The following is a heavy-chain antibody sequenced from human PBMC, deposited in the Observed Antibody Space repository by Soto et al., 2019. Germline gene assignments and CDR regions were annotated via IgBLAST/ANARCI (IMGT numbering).Heavy chain of an antibody. CDR2: INYNSSHI. Sequence: KPGGSLRLSCAASGFAFSAYTMNWVRQSPGRGLEWLSSINYNSSHIYYADSGNGRFTISRDNAKNSLFLQMTGLRVEDSAIYFCVCFGASTSWGQGTLVTVSS. CDR3: VCFGASTS. V-gene: IGHV3-21*01. CDR1: GFAFSAYT. D-gene: IGHD2-21*01. J-gene: IGHJ5*02.